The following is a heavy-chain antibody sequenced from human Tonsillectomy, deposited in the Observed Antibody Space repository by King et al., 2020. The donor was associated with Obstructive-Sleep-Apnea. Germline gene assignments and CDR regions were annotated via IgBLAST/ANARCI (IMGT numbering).Heavy chain of an antibody. V-gene: IGHV3-49*03. J-gene: IGHJ2*01. Sequence: VQLVESGGGLVQPGRSLRLSCAASGFTSSDYVISWFRQAPGKGLEWVGFIRGKAYGGTTEYAASVKGRFTVSRDDSKSVAYLQMKSLKTEDTAVYYCTRGGSSGYYAYWYFDLWGRGTLVTVSS. CDR2: IRGKAYGGTT. D-gene: IGHD6-19*01. CDR1: GFTSSDYV. CDR3: TRGGSSGYYAYWYFDL.